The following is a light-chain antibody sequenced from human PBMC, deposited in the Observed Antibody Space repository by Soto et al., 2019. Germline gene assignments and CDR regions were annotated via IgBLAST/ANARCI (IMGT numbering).Light chain of an antibody. CDR2: GND. Sequence: QPVLTQPPSASGTPGQRVTISCSGTSSNIETNNVNWYQQLPGTAPKLLIHGNDQRPSGIPDRFSGSKSGTSASLAISGRQSEDEADYHCAAWDDSLNAPVFGGGPQLTVL. V-gene: IGLV1-44*01. J-gene: IGLJ3*02. CDR1: SSNIETNN. CDR3: AAWDDSLNAPV.